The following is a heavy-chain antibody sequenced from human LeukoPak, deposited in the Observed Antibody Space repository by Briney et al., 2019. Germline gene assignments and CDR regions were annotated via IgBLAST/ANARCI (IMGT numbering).Heavy chain of an antibody. Sequence: GGSLRLSCAASGFTFSSYDMHWVRQATGKGLEWVSAIDTAGDTYYPGSVKGQFTVSRENAKNSLYLQMSSLRAGDTAVYYCARGHYDSSGYSFDYWGQGTLVTVSS. J-gene: IGHJ4*02. CDR2: IDTAGDT. CDR1: GFTFSSYD. D-gene: IGHD3-22*01. V-gene: IGHV3-13*01. CDR3: ARGHYDSSGYSFDY.